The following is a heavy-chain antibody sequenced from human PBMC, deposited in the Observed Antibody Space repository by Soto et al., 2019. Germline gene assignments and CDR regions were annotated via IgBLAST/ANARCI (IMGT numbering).Heavy chain of an antibody. D-gene: IGHD4-17*01. CDR3: AREGTTVTRGAFDI. Sequence: QVQLQGSGPGLVKPSQTLSLTCTVSGGSISSGGYYWSWIRQHPGKGLEWIGYIYYSGSTYYNPSLKSRVTISVDTSKNQFSLKLSSVTAADTAVYYCAREGTTVTRGAFDIWGQGTMVTVSS. CDR1: GGSISSGGYY. V-gene: IGHV4-31*03. CDR2: IYYSGST. J-gene: IGHJ3*02.